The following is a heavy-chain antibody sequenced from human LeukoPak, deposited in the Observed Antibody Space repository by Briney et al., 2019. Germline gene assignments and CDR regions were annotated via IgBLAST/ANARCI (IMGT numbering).Heavy chain of an antibody. CDR1: GGTFSSYA. CDR3: ARVKISGWYRVSFDI. J-gene: IGHJ3*02. D-gene: IGHD6-19*01. V-gene: IGHV1-69*13. Sequence: GASVKVSCKASGGTFSSYAISWVRQAPGQGLEWMGGIIPIFGTANYAQKFQGRVTITADESTSTAYMELSSLRSEDTAVYYCARVKISGWYRVSFDIWGQGTMVTVSS. CDR2: IIPIFGTA.